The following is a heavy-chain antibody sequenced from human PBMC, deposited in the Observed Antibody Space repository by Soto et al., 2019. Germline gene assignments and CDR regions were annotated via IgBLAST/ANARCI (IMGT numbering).Heavy chain of an antibody. V-gene: IGHV4-59*04. CDR3: ARQGQLWFGELLFLYYYGMDV. CDR2: IYYSGST. CDR1: GGSISGYS. J-gene: IGHJ6*02. Sequence: SETLSLTCTVSGGSISGYSWSWIRQPPGKGLEWIGYIYYSGSTYYNPSLKSRVTISVDTSKNQFSLKLSSVTAADTAVYYCARQGQLWFGELLFLYYYGMDVWGQGTTVTVSS. D-gene: IGHD3-10*01.